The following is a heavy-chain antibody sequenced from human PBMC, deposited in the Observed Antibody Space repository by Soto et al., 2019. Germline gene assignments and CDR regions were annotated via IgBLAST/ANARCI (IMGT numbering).Heavy chain of an antibody. CDR1: GYTFTSYG. J-gene: IGHJ6*02. V-gene: IGHV1-18*01. Sequence: ASVKVSCKASGYTFTSYGISWVRQAPGQGLEWMGWISAYNGNTNYAQKLQGRVTMTTDTSTSTAYMELRSLRSDDTAVYYCARDHRSGWYTNYYYGMDVWGQGTTLTVYS. D-gene: IGHD6-19*01. CDR3: ARDHRSGWYTNYYYGMDV. CDR2: ISAYNGNT.